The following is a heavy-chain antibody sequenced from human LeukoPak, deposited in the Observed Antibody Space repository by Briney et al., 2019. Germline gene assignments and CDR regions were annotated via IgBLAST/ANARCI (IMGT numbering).Heavy chain of an antibody. V-gene: IGHV3-23*01. CDR3: AKGSLGGYSWYYFDY. CDR1: GFTFSSYA. J-gene: IGHJ4*02. D-gene: IGHD3-22*01. CDR2: ISGSGGST. Sequence: PGGSLRLSCAASGFTFSSYAMSWVRQAPGKGLEWVSAISGSGGSTYYADSVKGRFTISRDNSKNTLYLQMNSLRAEDPAVYYCAKGSLGGYSWYYFDYWGQGTLVTVSS.